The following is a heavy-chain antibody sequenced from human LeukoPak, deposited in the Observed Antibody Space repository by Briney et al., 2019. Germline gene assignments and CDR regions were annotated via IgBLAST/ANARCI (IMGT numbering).Heavy chain of an antibody. CDR3: AKDDRWLQFCC. V-gene: IGHV3-23*01. CDR1: GFDFSIYG. J-gene: IGHJ4*02. Sequence: PGGSLRLSCAASGFDFSIYGMNWVRQAPGKGLEWVSGIIPSGHTTYYADSVRGRFTISRDNSRNTLYLQMNSLRAEDTAVYYCAKDDRWLQFCCWGQGTLVTVSA. D-gene: IGHD5-24*01. CDR2: IIPSGHTT.